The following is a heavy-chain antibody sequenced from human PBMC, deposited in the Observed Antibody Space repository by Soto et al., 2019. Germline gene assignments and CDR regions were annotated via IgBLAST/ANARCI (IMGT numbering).Heavy chain of an antibody. V-gene: IGHV3-23*01. CDR3: AKGRSYYYYYGVDV. CDR2: IIDSGGST. J-gene: IGHJ6*02. Sequence: GSLRLSCAASGFAFSDYYMSWIRQAPGKGLEWVSDIIDSGGSTYYADSVKGRFTISRDNSKSTLYLQMNSLRAEDTALYYCAKGRSYYYYYGVDVWGQGTTVTVSS. CDR1: GFAFSDYY.